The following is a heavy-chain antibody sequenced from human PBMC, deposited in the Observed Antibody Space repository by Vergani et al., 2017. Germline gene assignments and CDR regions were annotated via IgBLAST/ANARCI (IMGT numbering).Heavy chain of an antibody. Sequence: QVQLVQSGAEVKKPGASVKVSCKASGYTFTSYYMHWVRPAPGQGLEGMGIINPSGGSTSYAQKFQGRVTMTRDTSTSTVYMELSSRRSEDTAVYYCARPRNAGYSYGFNYWGQGTLVTVSS. CDR1: GYTFTSYY. CDR2: INPSGGST. J-gene: IGHJ4*02. CDR3: ARPRNAGYSYGFNY. D-gene: IGHD5-18*01. V-gene: IGHV1-46*01.